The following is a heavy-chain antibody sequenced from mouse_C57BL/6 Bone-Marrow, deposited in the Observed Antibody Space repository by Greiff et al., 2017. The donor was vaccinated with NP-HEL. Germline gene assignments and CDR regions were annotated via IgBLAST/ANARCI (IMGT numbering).Heavy chain of an antibody. CDR1: GYTFTSYD. J-gene: IGHJ4*01. Sequence: VKLVESGPELVKPGASVKLSCKASGYTFTSYDINWVKQRPGQGLEWIGWIYPRDGSTKYNEKFKGKATLTVDTSSSTAYMELHSLTSEDSAVYFCARGGDYYGSSYYYAMDYWGQGTSVTVSS. CDR2: IYPRDGST. V-gene: IGHV1-85*01. CDR3: ARGGDYYGSSYYYAMDY. D-gene: IGHD1-1*01.